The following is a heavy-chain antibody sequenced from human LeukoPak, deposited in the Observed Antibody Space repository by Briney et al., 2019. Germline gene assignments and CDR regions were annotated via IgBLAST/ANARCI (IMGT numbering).Heavy chain of an antibody. CDR1: GYSISSGYH. CDR2: ANSGGA. Sequence: PSETLSLTCAVSGYSISSGYHWGWIRQPLAKGLEWIASANSGGASYNPSLNSRATISLDTSNNQFSLELRSVTAADTAVYYCARDLGSGGNSDYWGQGTLVTVSS. CDR3: ARDLGSGGNSDY. D-gene: IGHD4-23*01. J-gene: IGHJ4*02. V-gene: IGHV4-38-2*02.